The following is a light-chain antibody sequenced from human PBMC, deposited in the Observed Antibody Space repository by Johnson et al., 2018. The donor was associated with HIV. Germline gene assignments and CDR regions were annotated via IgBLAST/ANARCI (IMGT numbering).Light chain of an antibody. Sequence: QSVLTQPPSVSAAPGQKVTISCSGSSSNIGNNYVSWYQQLPGTAPKLLIYDNNKRPSGIPDRFSGSKSGTSATLGITGLQTGAEADDSCGTWDSSLSAPGYVFGTGTKVTVL. V-gene: IGLV1-51*01. CDR1: SSNIGNNY. CDR2: DNN. CDR3: GTWDSSLSAPGYV. J-gene: IGLJ1*01.